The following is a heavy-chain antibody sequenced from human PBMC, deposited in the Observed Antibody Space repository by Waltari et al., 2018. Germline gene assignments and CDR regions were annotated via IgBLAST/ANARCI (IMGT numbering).Heavy chain of an antibody. CDR1: GGSISSYY. J-gene: IGHJ4*02. CDR3: ARLTTCYRTYYFDY. CDR2: IYYSGRT. Sequence: QVQLQESGPGLVKPSETLSLTCTVSGGSISSYYWSWIRQPPGKGLEWIGYIYYSGRTNYNPSLKSRVTISVDTSKNQFSLKLSSVTAADTAVYYCARLTTCYRTYYFDYWGQGTLVTVSS. D-gene: IGHD3-3*01. V-gene: IGHV4-59*08.